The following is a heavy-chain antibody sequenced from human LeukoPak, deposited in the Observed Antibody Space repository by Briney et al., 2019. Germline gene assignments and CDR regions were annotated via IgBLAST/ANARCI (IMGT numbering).Heavy chain of an antibody. CDR2: INHSGST. D-gene: IGHD2-8*01. V-gene: IGHV4-34*01. J-gene: IGHJ4*02. CDR1: GGSFSGYY. CDR3: AILPLMVYAITWPVDY. Sequence: SETLSLTCAVYGGSFSGYYWSWIRQPPGKGLEWIGEINHSGSTNYNPSLKSRVTISVDTSKNQFSLKLSSVTAADTAVYYCAILPLMVYAITWPVDYWGQGTLVTVSS.